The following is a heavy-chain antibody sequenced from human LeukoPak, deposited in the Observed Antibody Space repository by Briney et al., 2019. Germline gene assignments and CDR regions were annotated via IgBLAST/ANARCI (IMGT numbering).Heavy chain of an antibody. D-gene: IGHD3-22*01. V-gene: IGHV4-39*07. J-gene: IGHJ4*02. CDR2: IYYSGST. CDR3: ARLDSSGYYPQSYFDY. Sequence: SENLSLTCTVSGGSISSSSYYWGWIRQPPGKGLEWIGSIYYSGSTYYNPSLKSRVTISVDTSKNQFFLKLSSVTAADPAVYYCARLDSSGYYPQSYFDYWGQGTLVTVSS. CDR1: GGSISSSSYY.